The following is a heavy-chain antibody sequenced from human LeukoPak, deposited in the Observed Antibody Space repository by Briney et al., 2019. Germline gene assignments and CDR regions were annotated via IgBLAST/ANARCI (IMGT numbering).Heavy chain of an antibody. CDR3: ATDPYYYDSSAWFDP. J-gene: IGHJ5*02. D-gene: IGHD3-22*01. CDR2: ISGSGGST. V-gene: IGHV3-23*01. Sequence: SGGSLRLSCAASGFTFSSYAMSWVRQAPGKGLEWGSAISGSGGSTYYADSVKGRFTISRDNSKNTLYLQMNSLRAEDTAVYYCATDPYYYDSSAWFDPWGQGTLVXVSS. CDR1: GFTFSSYA.